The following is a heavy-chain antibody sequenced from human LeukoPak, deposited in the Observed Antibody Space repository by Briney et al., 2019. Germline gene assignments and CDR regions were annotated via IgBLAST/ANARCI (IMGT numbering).Heavy chain of an antibody. J-gene: IGHJ4*02. D-gene: IGHD3-22*01. CDR3: AKEGPGYYDSSGYLDY. V-gene: IGHV3-23*01. CDR1: GFTFSSYA. CDR2: INGSGGST. Sequence: PGGSLRLSCAASGFTFSSYAMSWVRQAPGKGLEWVSDINGSGGSTYYADSVKGRFTISRDNLKNTLYLQMNSLRAEDTAVYYCAKEGPGYYDSSGYLDYWGQGTLVTVSS.